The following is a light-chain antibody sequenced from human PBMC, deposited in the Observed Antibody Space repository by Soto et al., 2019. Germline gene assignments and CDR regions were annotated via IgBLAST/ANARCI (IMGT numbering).Light chain of an antibody. CDR1: QGICNF. V-gene: IGKV1-27*01. J-gene: IGKJ4*01. CDR3: HRYNSVPLT. Sequence: DIEMTQSPSSLSASLGETVTITCRASQGICNFLAWYQQKPGDVPKLLIYAASTVQSGGPSRFSGSGSGTDFTLTISSLQPEDVATYFCHRYNSVPLTFGGGTKVDI. CDR2: AAS.